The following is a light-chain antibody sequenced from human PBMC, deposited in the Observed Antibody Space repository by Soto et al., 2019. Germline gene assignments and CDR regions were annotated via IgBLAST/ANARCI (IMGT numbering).Light chain of an antibody. V-gene: IGKV1-33*01. CDR1: QDISNY. Sequence: DIQMTQSPSSLSASVGDRVTITCQASQDISNYLNWYQQKPGKAPKLLIYDPSNLETGVPSRFSGSGSRTDFTFTISSLQPEDIATYYCQQYDNPNLTVTFGGGNKVEIK. CDR2: DPS. CDR3: QQYDNPNLTVT. J-gene: IGKJ4*01.